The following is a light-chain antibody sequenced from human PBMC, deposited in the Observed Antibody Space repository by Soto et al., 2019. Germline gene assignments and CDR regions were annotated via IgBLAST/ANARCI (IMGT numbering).Light chain of an antibody. Sequence: EIVLTQSPGTLSLSPGERATLSCRASQSISSSYFAWYQQKPGQAPRLLIYAASSRATGIPDRLSGSGSETDFTLTISRLEPEDYAVYYCQKYGSSSYTFGQGTQLEIK. CDR2: AAS. CDR3: QKYGSSSYT. CDR1: QSISSSY. V-gene: IGKV3-20*01. J-gene: IGKJ2*01.